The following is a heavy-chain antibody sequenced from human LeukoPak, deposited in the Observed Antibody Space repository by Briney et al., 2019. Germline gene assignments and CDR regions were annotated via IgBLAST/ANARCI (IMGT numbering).Heavy chain of an antibody. CDR3: AIINHPDGRVY. D-gene: IGHD5-24*01. J-gene: IGHJ4*02. CDR2: IYAGNSDA. V-gene: IGHV5-51*01. CDR1: GYPFTTSW. Sequence: GESLKISCQGFGYPFTTSWVGWVRQLPGKGLEWTAIIYAGNSDAKYSPSFQGQVSISTDRSISTAYLHWSSLKASDTAIYYCAIINHPDGRVYWGQGTLVTVSS.